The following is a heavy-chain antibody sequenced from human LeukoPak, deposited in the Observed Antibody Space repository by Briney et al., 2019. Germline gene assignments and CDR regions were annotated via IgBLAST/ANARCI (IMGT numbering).Heavy chain of an antibody. CDR1: GFIFNNYW. CDR2: IKQDGSEK. CDR3: ARAGRWDTSIDY. J-gene: IGHJ4*02. D-gene: IGHD3-10*01. Sequence: GGSLRLSCAASGFIFNNYWMAWARQAPGKGLEWVAHIKQDGSEKNYVDSVKGRFTISRDNAKNSLYLQMNSLRAEDSAVYYCARAGRWDTSIDYWGQGTLVTVSS. V-gene: IGHV3-7*04.